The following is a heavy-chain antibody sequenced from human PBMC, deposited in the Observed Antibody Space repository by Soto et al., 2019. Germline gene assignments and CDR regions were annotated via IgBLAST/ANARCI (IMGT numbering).Heavy chain of an antibody. J-gene: IGHJ5*02. CDR1: GYTFTSYA. Sequence: ASVKVSCKASGYTFTSYAMHWVRQAPGQRLEWMGWINVGNGNTKYSQKFQGRVTITRDTSASTAYMELSSLRSEDTAVYYCARDRRDCSSTSCYSPRVSWFDPWGQGTLVTVSS. D-gene: IGHD2-2*01. CDR3: ARDRRDCSSTSCYSPRVSWFDP. V-gene: IGHV1-3*01. CDR2: INVGNGNT.